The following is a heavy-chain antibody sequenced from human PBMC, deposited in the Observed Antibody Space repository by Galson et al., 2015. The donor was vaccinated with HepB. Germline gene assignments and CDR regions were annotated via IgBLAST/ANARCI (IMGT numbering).Heavy chain of an antibody. CDR2: VSDKASSHKT. J-gene: IGHJ6*04. Sequence: SLRLSCAASGFIFSAHYMDWARQAPGKGLEWVARVSDKASSHKTDYAASVKGRFTISRDDSQNSVYLQMNSLKIEDTAVYYCARGGVWGKGTTVTVSS. CDR3: ARGGV. D-gene: IGHD1-26*01. CDR1: GFIFSAHY. V-gene: IGHV3-72*01.